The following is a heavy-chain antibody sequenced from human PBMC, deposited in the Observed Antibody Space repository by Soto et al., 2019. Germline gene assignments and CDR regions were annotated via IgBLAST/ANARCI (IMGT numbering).Heavy chain of an antibody. CDR1: GYSFTRYA. D-gene: IGHD6-13*01. CDR3: ARAKGSAGTFDF. Sequence: GASVKVSCKGSGYSFTRYAIHWVRQAPGQSLEWMGWINAGGGGTKYSQKLQGRVTITRDTSATTVYLDLSSLRYEDTAMYYCARAKGSAGTFDFWGQGTLVTVSS. V-gene: IGHV1-3*01. CDR2: INAGGGGT. J-gene: IGHJ4*02.